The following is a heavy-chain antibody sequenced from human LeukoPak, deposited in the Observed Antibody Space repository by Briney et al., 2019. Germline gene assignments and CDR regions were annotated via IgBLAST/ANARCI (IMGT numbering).Heavy chain of an antibody. CDR3: AKIPGYSSGWYDWKPGYFDY. Sequence: GGSLRLSCAASGFTFSSYAVSWVRQAPGKGLEWVSAISGSAGSTYYADSVKGRFTISRDNSKNTLYLQMNGLRAEDTAVYYCAKIPGYSSGWYDWKPGYFDYWGQGTLVTVSS. J-gene: IGHJ4*02. V-gene: IGHV3-23*01. D-gene: IGHD6-19*01. CDR1: GFTFSSYA. CDR2: ISGSAGST.